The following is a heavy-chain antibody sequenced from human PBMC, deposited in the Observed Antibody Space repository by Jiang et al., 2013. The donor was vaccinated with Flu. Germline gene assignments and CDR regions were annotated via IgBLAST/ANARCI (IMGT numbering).Heavy chain of an antibody. CDR2: IYPGDSDT. D-gene: IGHD7-27*01. Sequence: QLVESGAQVKKSGESLTISCQGSGYDFSNYWIAWVRHMPGRGLECLGIIYPGDSDTRYSPAYRGQVTISADKSVNVAYLQWSSLGASDTAMHYCARAITNWGSFFEYWGQGTLVTVSS. V-gene: IGHV5-51*01. CDR3: ARAITNWGSFFEY. CDR1: GYDFSNYW. J-gene: IGHJ4*02.